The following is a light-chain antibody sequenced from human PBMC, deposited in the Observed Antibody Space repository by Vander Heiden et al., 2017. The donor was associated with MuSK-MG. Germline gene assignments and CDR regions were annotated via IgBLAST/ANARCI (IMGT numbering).Light chain of an antibody. Sequence: DIQMTQSPSTLSASVGDRVTTTCRASQTIDSWLAWYQQKPGKAPKLLIYKASSLESGVPSRFSGSGSGTEFTLTISSLQPDDFAAYYCQQYNSYSLTFGQGTQVELK. J-gene: IGKJ1*01. CDR2: KAS. V-gene: IGKV1-5*03. CDR1: QTIDSW. CDR3: QQYNSYSLT.